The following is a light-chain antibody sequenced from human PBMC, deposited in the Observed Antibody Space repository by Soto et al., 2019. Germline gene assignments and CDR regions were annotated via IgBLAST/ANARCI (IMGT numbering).Light chain of an antibody. CDR3: QSYDSSLSGVV. V-gene: IGLV1-40*01. J-gene: IGLJ2*01. CDR1: SSNIGAGYD. Sequence: QSVLTQPPSVSGAPGQRVTISCTGSSSNIGAGYDVHWYQQLPGTAPKLLIYGNSNRPSGVPDRFSGSKSGTSASLATTGLQAEDEADYYCQSYDSSLSGVVFGGGTKLTVL. CDR2: GNS.